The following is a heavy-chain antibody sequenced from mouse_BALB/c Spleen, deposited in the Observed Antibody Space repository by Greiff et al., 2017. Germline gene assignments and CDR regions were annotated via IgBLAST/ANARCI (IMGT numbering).Heavy chain of an antibody. D-gene: IGHD2-10*01. Sequence: EVQLQQSGAELVKPGASVKLSCTASGFNIKDTYMHWVKQRPEQGLEWIGRIDPANGNTKYDPKFQGKATITADTSSNTAYLQLSSLTSEDTAVYYCATYSPCAYWGQGTLVTVSA. CDR3: ATYSPCAY. V-gene: IGHV14-3*02. CDR2: IDPANGNT. CDR1: GFNIKDTY. J-gene: IGHJ3*01.